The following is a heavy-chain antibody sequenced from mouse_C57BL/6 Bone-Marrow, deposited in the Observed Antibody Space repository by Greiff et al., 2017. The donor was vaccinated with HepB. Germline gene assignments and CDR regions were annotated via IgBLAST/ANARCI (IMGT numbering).Heavy chain of an antibody. CDR3: ARGFYYYGPRNYFDY. CDR1: GYTFTSYW. J-gene: IGHJ2*01. D-gene: IGHD1-1*01. V-gene: IGHV1-55*01. CDR2: IYPGSGST. Sequence: VQLQESGAELVKPGASVKMSCKASGYTFTSYWITWVKQRPGQGLEWIGDIYPGSGSTNYNEKFKSKATLTVDTSSSTAYMQLSSLTSEDSAVYYCARGFYYYGPRNYFDYWGQGTTLTVSS.